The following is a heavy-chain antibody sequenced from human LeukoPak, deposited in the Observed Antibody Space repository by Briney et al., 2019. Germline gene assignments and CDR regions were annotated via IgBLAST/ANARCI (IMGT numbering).Heavy chain of an antibody. V-gene: IGHV4-39*01. CDR1: GGSISSSSYY. CDR2: IYYSGST. D-gene: IGHD3-10*01. CDR3: ARQTAYYYGSGSYYNRPYFDY. J-gene: IGHJ4*02. Sequence: SETLSLTCTVSGGSISSSSYYWGWIRQPPGKGLEWIGSIYYSGSTYYNPSLKSRVTTSVDTSKNQFSLKLSSVTAADTAVYYCARQTAYYYGSGSYYNRPYFDYWGQGTLVTVSS.